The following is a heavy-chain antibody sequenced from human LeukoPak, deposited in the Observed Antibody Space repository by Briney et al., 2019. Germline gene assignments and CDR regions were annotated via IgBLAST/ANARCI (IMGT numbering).Heavy chain of an antibody. Sequence: GGSLRLSCAASGFTFSSYGMHWVRQAPGKGLEWVAVIWYDGSNKYYADSVKGRFTISRDNSKNTLYLQMNSLRAEDTAVYYCARSHNIVVVTATLDAFDIWGQGTMVTVSS. D-gene: IGHD2-21*02. J-gene: IGHJ3*02. V-gene: IGHV3-33*01. CDR1: GFTFSSYG. CDR2: IWYDGSNK. CDR3: ARSHNIVVVTATLDAFDI.